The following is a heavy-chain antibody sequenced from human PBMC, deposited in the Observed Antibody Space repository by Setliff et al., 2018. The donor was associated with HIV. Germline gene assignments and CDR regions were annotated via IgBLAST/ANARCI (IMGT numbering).Heavy chain of an antibody. CDR2: IFYSGSA. CDR1: GGALNTSSSY. V-gene: IGHV4-39*01. D-gene: IGHD3-22*01. CDR3: ARHGVDDTSANYFRFGVHDH. Sequence: PSETLSLTCTVSGGALNTSSSYWGWIRQPPGKGLEYIGGIFYSGSAYYNPSLKSRVTISVDTSKNQFSLKLSSVTAAGTAVYYCARHGVDDTSANYFRFGVHDHWGQGTLVTVSS. J-gene: IGHJ4*02.